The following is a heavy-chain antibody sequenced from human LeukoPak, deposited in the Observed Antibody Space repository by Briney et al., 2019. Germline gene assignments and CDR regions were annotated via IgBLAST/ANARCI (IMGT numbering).Heavy chain of an antibody. Sequence: GGSLRLSCAASGFTFSSYAMSWVRQAPGKGLEWVSGISDNGGSTYYADSVKGRFTISRDNSKNTLYLQMKTLRAEDTAVYYCAKDPSGLGGSGSYNYFDCWGQGTLVTVSS. CDR3: AKDPSGLGGSGSYNYFDC. D-gene: IGHD3-10*01. CDR2: ISDNGGST. V-gene: IGHV3-23*01. J-gene: IGHJ4*02. CDR1: GFTFSSYA.